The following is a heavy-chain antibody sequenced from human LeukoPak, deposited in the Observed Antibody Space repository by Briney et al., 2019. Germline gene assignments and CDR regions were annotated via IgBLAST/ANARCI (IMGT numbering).Heavy chain of an antibody. CDR3: ARDPIFGVVISRNGFDY. D-gene: IGHD3-3*01. CDR2: INPNSGGT. V-gene: IGHV1-2*02. CDR1: GYTFTGYY. Sequence: ASVKVSRKASGYTFTGYYMHWVRQAPGQGLEWMGWINPNSGGTNYAQKFQGRVTMTRDTSISTAYMELSRLRSDDTAVYYCARDPIFGVVISRNGFDYWGQGTLVTVSS. J-gene: IGHJ4*02.